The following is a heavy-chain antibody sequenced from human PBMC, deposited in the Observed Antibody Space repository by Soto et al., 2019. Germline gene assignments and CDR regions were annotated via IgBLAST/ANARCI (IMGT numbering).Heavy chain of an antibody. J-gene: IGHJ4*02. D-gene: IGHD3-22*01. CDR1: GGSISSGGYS. CDR2: IYHSGST. CDR3: ARFYDSSGYYDY. Sequence: SETLSLTCAVSGGSISSGGYSWSWIRQPPGKGLEWIGYIYHSGSTYYNPSLKSRVTISVDRSKNQFSLKLSSVTAADTAVYYCARFYDSSGYYDYWGQGTLVTVSS. V-gene: IGHV4-30-2*01.